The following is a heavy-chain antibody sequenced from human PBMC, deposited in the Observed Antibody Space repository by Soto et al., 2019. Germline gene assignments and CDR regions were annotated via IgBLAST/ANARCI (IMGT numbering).Heavy chain of an antibody. Sequence: QLQLQESGPGLVKPSETLSLTCTVSGGSISSRGYYWGWIRQPPGKGLEWIGTIYYSGSTYYNPSPKSRVTISVYTSKNQFSLKLSSVTAADTAVYYCATSNWFDPWGQGTLVTVSS. CDR3: ATSNWFDP. CDR1: GGSISSRGYY. V-gene: IGHV4-39*01. J-gene: IGHJ5*02. CDR2: IYYSGST.